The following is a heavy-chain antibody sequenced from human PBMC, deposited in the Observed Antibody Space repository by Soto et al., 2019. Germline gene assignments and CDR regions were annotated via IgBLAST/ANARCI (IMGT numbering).Heavy chain of an antibody. Sequence: GGSLRLSCAASGFTFSSYSMNWVRQAPGKGLEWVSYISSSSSTIYYADSVKGRFTISRDNAKNSLYLQMNSLRDEDTAVYYCARDLGWYSSPLDGMDVWGQGTTVTVSS. D-gene: IGHD6-13*01. CDR1: GFTFSSYS. CDR2: ISSSSSTI. CDR3: ARDLGWYSSPLDGMDV. V-gene: IGHV3-48*02. J-gene: IGHJ6*02.